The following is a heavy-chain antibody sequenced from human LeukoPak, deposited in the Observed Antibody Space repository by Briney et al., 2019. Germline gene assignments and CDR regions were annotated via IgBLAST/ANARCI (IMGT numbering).Heavy chain of an antibody. V-gene: IGHV4-4*07. CDR1: GGSISSYY. CDR2: IYTSGST. J-gene: IGHJ3*02. Sequence: SETLSLTCTVSGGSISSYYWSWIRQPAGKGLEWIGRIYTSGSTNYNPSLKSRVTISVDKSKNQFSLKLGSVTAADTAVYYCARVATIFGVVTDAFDIWGQGTMVTVSS. D-gene: IGHD3-3*01. CDR3: ARVATIFGVVTDAFDI.